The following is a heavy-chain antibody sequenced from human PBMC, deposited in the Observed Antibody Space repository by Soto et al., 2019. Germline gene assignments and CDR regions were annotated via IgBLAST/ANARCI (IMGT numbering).Heavy chain of an antibody. Sequence: HVHLVQPETEVKKPGASVTLSCTDSGFTLAIYTMHCVRQSPGQSLEWVGWINAGDGDTRYSHKFRDRVTRNRDISARTSYMEVRALTSADTAVYFCATPRQVSLFRSQALLHWGQGTLLIVAS. CDR1: GFTLAIYT. D-gene: IGHD2-21*01. CDR3: ATPRQVSLFRSQALLH. CDR2: INAGDGDT. J-gene: IGHJ1*01. V-gene: IGHV1-3*01.